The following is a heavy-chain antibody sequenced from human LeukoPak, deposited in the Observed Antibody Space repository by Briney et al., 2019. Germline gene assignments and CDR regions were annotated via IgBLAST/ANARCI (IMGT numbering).Heavy chain of an antibody. Sequence: PGGSLRLSCAASGFTFSSYAMSWVRQAPGKGLEWVSAISGSGGSTYYADSVKGRFTISRDNSKNTLYLRMNSLRAEDTAVYYCAKAPRGITMVRGWFDPWGQGTLVTVSS. J-gene: IGHJ5*02. CDR2: ISGSGGST. CDR3: AKAPRGITMVRGWFDP. V-gene: IGHV3-23*01. CDR1: GFTFSSYA. D-gene: IGHD3-10*01.